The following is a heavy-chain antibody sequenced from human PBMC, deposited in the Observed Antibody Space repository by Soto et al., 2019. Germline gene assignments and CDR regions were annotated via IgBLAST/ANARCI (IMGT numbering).Heavy chain of an antibody. CDR2: ISYDGSNK. J-gene: IGHJ6*02. Sequence: PGGSLRLSCAASGFTFSSYGMHWVRQAPGKGLEWVAVISYDGSNKYYADSVKGRFTISRDNSKNTLYLQMNSLRAEDTAVYYCAKDGVRCVLHLCFYYYYSGMDVWGQGTTVTVSS. D-gene: IGHD3-10*01. V-gene: IGHV3-30*18. CDR1: GFTFSSYG. CDR3: AKDGVRCVLHLCFYYYYSGMDV.